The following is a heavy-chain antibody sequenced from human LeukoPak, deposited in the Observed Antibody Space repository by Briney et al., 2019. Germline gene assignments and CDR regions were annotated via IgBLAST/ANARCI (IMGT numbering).Heavy chain of an antibody. V-gene: IGHV4-34*01. CDR3: ARGPLRFRELLFDY. J-gene: IGHJ4*02. D-gene: IGHD3-10*01. Sequence: PSETLSLTCAVYGGSFSGYYWSWIRQPPGKGLELIGEINHSGSTNYNPSLKSRVTISVDTSKNQFSLKLSSVTAADTAVYYCARGPLRFRELLFDYWGQGTLVTVSS. CDR1: GGSFSGYY. CDR2: INHSGST.